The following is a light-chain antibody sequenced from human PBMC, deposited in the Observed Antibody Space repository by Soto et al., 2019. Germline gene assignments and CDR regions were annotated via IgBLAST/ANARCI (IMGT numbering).Light chain of an antibody. CDR1: QSVSSNH. CDR2: GSS. CDR3: HLYGGSPPHT. V-gene: IGKV3-20*01. J-gene: IGKJ2*01. Sequence: EIVLTHSPGTLSLSPGERATLSCRASQSVSSNHLAWYQQKPGQAPRLRIYGSSSMATGIPDRFSGSGSVIDFTLTISRLEPEDFAVYFCHLYGGSPPHTFGQGTKVEIK.